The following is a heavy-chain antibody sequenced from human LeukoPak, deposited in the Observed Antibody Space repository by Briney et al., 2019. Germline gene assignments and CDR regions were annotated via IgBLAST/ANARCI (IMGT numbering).Heavy chain of an antibody. D-gene: IGHD5-24*01. CDR1: GGSISSGDYY. V-gene: IGHV4-30-4*01. Sequence: SQTLSLTCTVSGGSISSGDYYWSWIRQPPGKGLEWIGYIYYSGSTYYNPSLKSRVTISVDTSKNQFSLKLSSVTAADTAVYYCARHTALGRWLPPFDYWGQGTLVTVSS. CDR2: IYYSGST. J-gene: IGHJ4*02. CDR3: ARHTALGRWLPPFDY.